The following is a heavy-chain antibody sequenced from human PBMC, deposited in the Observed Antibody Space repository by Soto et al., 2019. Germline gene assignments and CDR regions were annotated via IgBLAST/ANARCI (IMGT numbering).Heavy chain of an antibody. CDR1: GFTFGDYA. Sequence: EVQLVESGGGLVQPGRSLRLSCTASGFTFGDYAMSWFRQAPGKGLEWVGFIRSKTYGGTTEYAASVKGRFTISTDNSTTTASLQMNSLKTEDTAVYYCSRGGSLQWLVPEDYWGQGTLVTVSS. CDR3: SRGGSLQWLVPEDY. D-gene: IGHD6-19*01. J-gene: IGHJ4*02. V-gene: IGHV3-49*03. CDR2: IRSKTYGGTT.